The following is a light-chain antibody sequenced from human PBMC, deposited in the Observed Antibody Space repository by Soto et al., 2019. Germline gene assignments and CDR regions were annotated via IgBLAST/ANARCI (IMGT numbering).Light chain of an antibody. CDR3: CSYSESNTVV. Sequence: QSALTQPASVSGSPGQSITISCTGTSSDVGTYNLVSWYQQHPGKAPKLMIYEGIKRPSGVSIRFSGFKSCNTASLIISGLQVEDVAAYYFCSYSESNTVVFGGGTKLTVL. CDR1: SSDVGTYNL. J-gene: IGLJ2*01. V-gene: IGLV2-23*01. CDR2: EGI.